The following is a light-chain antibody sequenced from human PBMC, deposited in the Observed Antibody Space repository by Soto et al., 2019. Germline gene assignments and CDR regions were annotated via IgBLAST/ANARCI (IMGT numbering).Light chain of an antibody. CDR1: QSVGTS. CDR3: QQHSNWPLT. J-gene: IGKJ4*01. V-gene: IGKV3-11*01. CDR2: DVS. Sequence: EIVLTQSPDTLSLSPGERATLSCRASQSVGTSLAWYQQKPGQAPSLLISDVSNRATGIPARFSGSGSRTDFTLTISSLEPEDFAVYYCQQHSNWPLTFGGGTKVEIK.